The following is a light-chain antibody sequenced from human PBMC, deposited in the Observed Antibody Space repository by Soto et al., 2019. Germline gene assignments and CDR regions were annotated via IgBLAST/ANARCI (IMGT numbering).Light chain of an antibody. J-gene: IGKJ1*01. CDR2: LTS. Sequence: DIQMTQSPSSLSASVGDRVTITCRASQSISTYLNWFQQKPGRAPKLLIYLTSTLQSGVPSRFSGSESGIDFTLTIISLQPEDFATYYCQQSSTTPWTFGQGTKVNVK. V-gene: IGKV1-39*01. CDR3: QQSSTTPWT. CDR1: QSISTY.